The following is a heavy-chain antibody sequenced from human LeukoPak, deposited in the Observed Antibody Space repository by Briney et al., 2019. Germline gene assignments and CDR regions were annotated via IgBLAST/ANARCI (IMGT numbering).Heavy chain of an antibody. CDR2: IYYSGST. CDR1: GGSISSSSYY. Sequence: SETLSLTCTVSGGSISSSSYYWGWIRQPPGKGLEWIGSIYYSGSTYYNPSLKSRVTISVDTSKNQFSLKLGSVTAADTAVYYCARRGEPLGYYYYYMDVWGKGTTVTVSS. CDR3: ARRGEPLGYYYYYMDV. J-gene: IGHJ6*03. V-gene: IGHV4-39*01. D-gene: IGHD1-26*01.